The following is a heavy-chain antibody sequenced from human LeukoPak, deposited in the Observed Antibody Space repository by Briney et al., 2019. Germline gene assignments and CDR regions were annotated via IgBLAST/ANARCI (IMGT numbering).Heavy chain of an antibody. J-gene: IGHJ4*02. V-gene: IGHV3-53*01. CDR3: ARERGYSGYALWGYFDY. CDR2: IYSGGST. CDR1: GFAFNKYG. Sequence: PGGSLRLSCAASGFAFNKYGMSWVRQAPGKGLEWVSVIYSGGSTYYADSVKGRFTISRDNSKNTLYLQMNSLRAEDTAVYYCARERGYSGYALWGYFDYWGQGTLVTVSS. D-gene: IGHD5-12*01.